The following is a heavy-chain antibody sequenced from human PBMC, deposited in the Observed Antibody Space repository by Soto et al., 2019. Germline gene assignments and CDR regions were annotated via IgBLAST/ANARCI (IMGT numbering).Heavy chain of an antibody. V-gene: IGHV1-69*13. D-gene: IGHD5-12*01. Sequence: SVKVSCKASGGTFSSYAISWVRQAPGQGLEWMGGIIPIFGTANYAQKFQGRVTITADESTSTAYMELSSLRSEDTAVYYCARGGYDLNGFDYWGQGTLVTVSS. J-gene: IGHJ4*02. CDR1: GGTFSSYA. CDR3: ARGGYDLNGFDY. CDR2: IIPIFGTA.